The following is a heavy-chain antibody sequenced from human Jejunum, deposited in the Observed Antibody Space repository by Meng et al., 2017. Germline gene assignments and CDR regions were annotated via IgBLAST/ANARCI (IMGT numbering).Heavy chain of an antibody. V-gene: IGHV2-5*02. D-gene: IGHD3-22*01. CDR1: GFSLSTSGVG. Sequence: QITLXESGPTLVKPTQTLTLTCTFSGFSLSTSGVGVGWIRRPPGKALEWLAIIYWDDDKRYSPSLKXXLTITKDTSKNQVVLTMTNMDPVDTATYYCXRXPDYYDTSGYYGWGQGTLVTVSS. J-gene: IGHJ4*02. CDR3: XRXPDYYDTSGYYG. CDR2: IYWDDDK.